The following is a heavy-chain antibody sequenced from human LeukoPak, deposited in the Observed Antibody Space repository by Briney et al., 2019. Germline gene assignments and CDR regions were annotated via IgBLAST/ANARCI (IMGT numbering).Heavy chain of an antibody. V-gene: IGHV3-23*01. D-gene: IGHD6-6*01. Sequence: PGGSLRLSCAASGFTFSNCAMSWVRQAPGKGLEWVSAISGSGGSTYYAGPVKGRFTISRDNSKNTLSLQMNSLRADDTAIYYCAKGTYSSSPRDYWGQGTLVTVSS. CDR1: GFTFSNCA. J-gene: IGHJ4*02. CDR3: AKGTYSSSPRDY. CDR2: ISGSGGST.